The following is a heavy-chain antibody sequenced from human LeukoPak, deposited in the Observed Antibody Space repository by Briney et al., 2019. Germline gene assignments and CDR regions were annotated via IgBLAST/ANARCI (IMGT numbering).Heavy chain of an antibody. CDR3: ARGESIAARGGYYYYYMDV. CDR1: GDTFSNYY. J-gene: IGHJ6*03. CDR2: INPSGSRT. D-gene: IGHD6-6*01. V-gene: IGHV1-46*01. Sequence: ASVKVSCKASGDTFSNYYMHWVRQAPGQGLEWMGVINPSGSRTTYAQKFQGRVTMTKDMSTSTVYMELSSLRSEDTAVYYCARGESIAARGGYYYYYMDVWGKGTTVSVSS.